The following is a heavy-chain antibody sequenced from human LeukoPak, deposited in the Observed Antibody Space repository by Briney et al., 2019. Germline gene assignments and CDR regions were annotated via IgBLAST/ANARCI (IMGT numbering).Heavy chain of an antibody. V-gene: IGHV3-30*02. J-gene: IGHJ4*02. Sequence: GGSLRLSCAASGFTFSSYGMHWVRQAPGKGLERVAFIRYDGSNKYYADSVKGRFTISRDNSKNTLYLQMNSLRAEDTAVYYCAKEFAYSSGWTEYYFDYWGQGTLVTVSS. CDR2: IRYDGSNK. CDR3: AKEFAYSSGWTEYYFDY. D-gene: IGHD6-19*01. CDR1: GFTFSSYG.